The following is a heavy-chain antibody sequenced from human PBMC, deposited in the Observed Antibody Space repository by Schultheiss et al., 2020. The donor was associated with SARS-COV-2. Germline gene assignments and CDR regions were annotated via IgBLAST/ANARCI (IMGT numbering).Heavy chain of an antibody. D-gene: IGHD2-15*01. Sequence: GGSLRLSCAASGFTFSSYDMHWVRQAPGKGLEWVAVISYDGSYKYYADSVKGRFTISRDNSKNTLYLQMNSLRAEDTAVYYCAREYCSGGSCYHLSYYYYGMDVWGQGTTVTFSS. CDR2: ISYDGSYK. CDR1: GFTFSSYD. CDR3: AREYCSGGSCYHLSYYYYGMDV. V-gene: IGHV3-30*12. J-gene: IGHJ6*02.